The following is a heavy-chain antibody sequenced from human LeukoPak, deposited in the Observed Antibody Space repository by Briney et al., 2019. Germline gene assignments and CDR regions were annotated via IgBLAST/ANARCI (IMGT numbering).Heavy chain of an antibody. J-gene: IGHJ4*02. Sequence: GGSLRLSCAASGFTFSNYEMHWVRQAPGKGLEWLLYISSSGSIIYYADSVKGRFTISRDNAKNSLSLQMNSLTAEDTAIYYFARALYYDSSPYLYWGQGTLVTVSS. CDR1: GFTFSNYE. V-gene: IGHV3-48*03. CDR3: ARALYYDSSPYLY. CDR2: ISSSGSII. D-gene: IGHD3-22*01.